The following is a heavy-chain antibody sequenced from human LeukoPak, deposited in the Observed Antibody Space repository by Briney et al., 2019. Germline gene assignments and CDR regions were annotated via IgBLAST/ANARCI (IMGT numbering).Heavy chain of an antibody. D-gene: IGHD3-10*01. V-gene: IGHV3-23*01. CDR2: ISGSGGST. J-gene: IGHJ4*02. CDR3: AKVGGSGSYSLYYFDY. CDR1: GFTFSSYA. Sequence: PGGSLRLSCAASGFTFSSYAMSWVRQAPGKGLEWVSAISGSGGSTYYADSVKGRFTIPRDNSKNTLYLQMNSLRAEDTAVYYCAKVGGSGSYSLYYFDYWGQGTLVTVSS.